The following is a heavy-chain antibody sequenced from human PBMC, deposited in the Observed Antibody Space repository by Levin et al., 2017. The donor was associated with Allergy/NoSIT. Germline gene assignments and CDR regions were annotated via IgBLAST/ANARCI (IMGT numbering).Heavy chain of an antibody. Sequence: GGSLRLSCAASGFTFSPYWMTWVRQAPGKGLEWVATIKQDGSATYYEDSVKGRFTISRDNAKNSLSLQMTSLRVEDSALYFCARLAEGYNTPPYPDTWGQGTLVTVSS. CDR3: ARLAEGYNTPPYPDT. J-gene: IGHJ5*02. CDR2: IKQDGSAT. CDR1: GFTFSPYW. V-gene: IGHV3-7*01. D-gene: IGHD3-10*01.